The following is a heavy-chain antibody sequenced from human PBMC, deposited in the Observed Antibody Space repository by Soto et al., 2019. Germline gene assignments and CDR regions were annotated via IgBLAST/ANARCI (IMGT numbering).Heavy chain of an antibody. CDR1: GGTFSSYA. CDR2: IIPIFGTA. J-gene: IGHJ4*02. V-gene: IGHV1-69*13. D-gene: IGHD3-22*01. CDR3: ARRRPYYYDSSGYYPFDY. Sequence: SVKVSCKASGGTFSSYAISWVRQAPGQGLEWMGGIIPIFGTANYAQKFQGRVTITADESTSTAYMELSSLRSEDTAVYYCARRRPYYYDSSGYYPFDYWGQGTLVTVSS.